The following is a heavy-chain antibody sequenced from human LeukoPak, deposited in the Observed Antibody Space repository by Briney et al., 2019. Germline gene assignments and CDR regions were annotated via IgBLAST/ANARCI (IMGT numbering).Heavy chain of an antibody. Sequence: GGSLRLSCATSGFTFSDYYMSWIRQAPGKGLEWLSYISGSGSDINYADSVKGRFTISRDNSKNTLYLQMNSLRAEDTAVYYGAKELMVVTAIEDWGQGTLVTVSS. D-gene: IGHD2-21*02. CDR2: ISGSGSDI. V-gene: IGHV3-11*06. CDR3: AKELMVVTAIED. J-gene: IGHJ4*02. CDR1: GFTFSDYY.